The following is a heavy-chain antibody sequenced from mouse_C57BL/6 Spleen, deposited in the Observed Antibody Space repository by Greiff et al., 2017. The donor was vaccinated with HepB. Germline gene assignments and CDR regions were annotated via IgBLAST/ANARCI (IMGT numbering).Heavy chain of an antibody. CDR2: IDPEDGET. D-gene: IGHD2-2*01. J-gene: IGHJ3*01. CDR3: ARTALGGGYDDEFAY. Sequence: EVQLQQSGAELVKPGASVKLSCTASGFNIKDYYMHWVKQRTEQCLEWIGRIDPEDGETKYAPTLQDKATITADTSSNTAYLQLSSLTSEDTAVYYSARTALGGGYDDEFAYWEQGNVVTVSA. V-gene: IGHV14-2*01. CDR1: GFNIKDYY.